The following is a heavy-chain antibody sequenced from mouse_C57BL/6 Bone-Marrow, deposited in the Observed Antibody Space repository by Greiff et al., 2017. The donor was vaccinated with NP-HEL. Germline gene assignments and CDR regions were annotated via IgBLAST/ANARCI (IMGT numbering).Heavy chain of an antibody. V-gene: IGHV1-26*01. Sequence: EVQLQQSGPELVKPGASVKISCKASGYTFTDYYMNWVKQSHGKSLEWIGDINPNSGGTSYNPKFKGKATLTVDKSSSTAYMELRSLTSEDSAGDYYARWDYYGSPYDFDYGGQGTRLTVTA. CDR1: GYTFTDYY. D-gene: IGHD1-1*01. CDR3: ARWDYYGSPYDFDY. J-gene: IGHJ2*03. CDR2: INPNSGGT.